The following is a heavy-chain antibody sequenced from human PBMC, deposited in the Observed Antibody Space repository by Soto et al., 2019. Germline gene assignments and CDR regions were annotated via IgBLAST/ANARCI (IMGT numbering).Heavy chain of an antibody. V-gene: IGHV4-30-4*01. J-gene: IGHJ3*02. CDR1: GGSISSGDYY. Sequence: SETLSLTCTVSGGSISSGDYYWSWIRQPPGKGLEWIGYIYYSGSTYYNPSLKSCVTISVDTYKNQFSLKLSSVTAADTAVYYCARTSVGSLVVVVASSERGAFDIWGQGTMVTVSS. D-gene: IGHD2-15*01. CDR2: IYYSGST. CDR3: ARTSVGSLVVVVASSERGAFDI.